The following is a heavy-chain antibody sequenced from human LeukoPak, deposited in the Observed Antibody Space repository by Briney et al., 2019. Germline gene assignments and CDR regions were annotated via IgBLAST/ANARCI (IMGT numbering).Heavy chain of an antibody. CDR2: IIPGGGST. CDR1: GYTFTSYY. D-gene: IGHD3-10*01. J-gene: IGHJ4*02. CDR3: ARDFYYGSGSYHPFDY. V-gene: IGHV1-46*01. Sequence: ASLKVSCKASGYTFTSYYMHWVRHAPGQRLEWMGIIIPGGGSTSYAQKFQGRVTMTRDTSTSTVYMELSSLRSEDTAVYYCARDFYYGSGSYHPFDYWGQGTLVTVSS.